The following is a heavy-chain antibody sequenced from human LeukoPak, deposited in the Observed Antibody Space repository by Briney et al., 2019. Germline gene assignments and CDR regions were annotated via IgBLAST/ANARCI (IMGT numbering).Heavy chain of an antibody. CDR2: IKPDGSET. D-gene: IGHD6-13*01. CDR3: AKAGGSSWAVLDY. V-gene: IGHV3-7*01. Sequence: PGGSLRLSCAASGFTFSTYWMSWVRQAPGKGLEWVANIKPDGSETYYVDSVKGRFSISRDNSKNSLYLQMNRLRPEDTAVYYCAKAGGSSWAVLDYWGQGTLVTVSS. J-gene: IGHJ4*02. CDR1: GFTFSTYW.